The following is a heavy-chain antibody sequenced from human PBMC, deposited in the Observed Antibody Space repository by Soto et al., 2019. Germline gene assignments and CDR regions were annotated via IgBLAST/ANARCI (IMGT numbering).Heavy chain of an antibody. D-gene: IGHD2-21*01. Sequence: QVQLVESGGGVVQPGRSLRLSCAASGFTFSNYGMHWVRQAPGKGLEWIALIWYDGSDKYYADSGEGRFTTSSDTSKNTLYLQMNSLRAEDTDVYYCAGMIGHTADYWGQGTLVTVSS. CDR1: GFTFSNYG. CDR3: AGMIGHTADY. V-gene: IGHV3-33*01. J-gene: IGHJ4*02. CDR2: IWYDGSDK.